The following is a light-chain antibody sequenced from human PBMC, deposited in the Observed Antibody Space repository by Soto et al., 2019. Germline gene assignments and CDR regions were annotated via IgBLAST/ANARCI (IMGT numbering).Light chain of an antibody. Sequence: LTQSPGTLSLSPGGRATLSCRASQSVSSSFLAWYQQKPGQAPRLLIYGASSRATGIPDRFSGSESGTAFTLTISRLEPEDFAVYYCQQYGSSPYTFGQGTKLEIK. CDR2: GAS. CDR1: QSVSSSF. J-gene: IGKJ2*01. V-gene: IGKV3-20*01. CDR3: QQYGSSPYT.